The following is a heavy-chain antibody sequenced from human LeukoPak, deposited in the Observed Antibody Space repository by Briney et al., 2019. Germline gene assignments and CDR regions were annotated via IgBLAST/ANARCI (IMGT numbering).Heavy chain of an antibody. Sequence: GGSLRLSCAASGFAFNNYVMTWVRQAPGKGLDWFSAISGSGDSTYYADSVKGRFTISRDSSKSTMYLQMTSLTAEDTAVYYCAKGSGTSRPYYLDYWGRGTLVTVSS. CDR3: AKGSGTSRPYYLDY. V-gene: IGHV3-23*01. J-gene: IGHJ4*02. CDR1: GFAFNNYV. CDR2: ISGSGDST. D-gene: IGHD6-25*01.